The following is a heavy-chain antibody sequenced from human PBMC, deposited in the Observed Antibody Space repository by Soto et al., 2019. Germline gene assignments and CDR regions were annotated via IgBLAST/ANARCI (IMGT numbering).Heavy chain of an antibody. J-gene: IGHJ6*03. Sequence: QVQLQQWGAGLLKPSETLSLTCAVYGGSFSGYYWSWIRQPPGKGLEWIGEINHSGSTNYNPSLKSRVTISVDTSKNQFSLKLSSVTAADTAVYYCARGCFTIFSYYMDVWGKGTTVTVSS. CDR1: GGSFSGYY. V-gene: IGHV4-34*01. CDR3: ARGCFTIFSYYMDV. D-gene: IGHD3-3*01. CDR2: INHSGST.